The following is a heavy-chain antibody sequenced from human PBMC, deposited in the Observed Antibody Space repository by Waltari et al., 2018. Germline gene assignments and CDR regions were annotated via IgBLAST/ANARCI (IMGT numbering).Heavy chain of an antibody. J-gene: IGHJ4*02. CDR1: GFTFSSYA. V-gene: IGHV3-23*01. CDR2: IRGSGGST. CDR3: AKSEGEVAATDLDY. D-gene: IGHD2-15*01. Sequence: EVQLLESGGGLVQPGGSLRLSCAASGFTFSSYAMSWVRQAPGKGLEWVSAIRGSGGSTYYADSVKGRFTISRDNAKNTLYLQMNSLRAEDTAVYYCAKSEGEVAATDLDYWGQGTLVTVSS.